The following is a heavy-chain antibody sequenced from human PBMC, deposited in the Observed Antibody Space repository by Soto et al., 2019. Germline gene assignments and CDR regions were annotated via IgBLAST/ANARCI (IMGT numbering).Heavy chain of an antibody. CDR1: SCC. J-gene: IGHJ6*04. Sequence: SCCRGWIRHPPGKWLEWIGSIYYSGSTYYNPSLKSRVTISVDTSKNQFALKLSSVTAADTAVYYCARAPNSDSAYRGNRTPDPVFS. V-gene: IGHV4-39*06. CDR3: ARAPNSDSAY. CDR2: IYYSGST. D-gene: IGHD1-1*01.